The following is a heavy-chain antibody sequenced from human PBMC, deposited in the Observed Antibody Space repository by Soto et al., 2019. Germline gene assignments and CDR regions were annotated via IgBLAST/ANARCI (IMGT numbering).Heavy chain of an antibody. Sequence: EVQLVESGGGLVQPGGSLRLSCAASGFTFTNYWMHWVRQVPGKGLVWVSCSNHDGTYTTYADSVKGRFTISRDNAKNMLYLQMNSLRAEDTAVYYCTTTFEYWGQGALVTASS. J-gene: IGHJ4*02. CDR1: GFTFTNYW. V-gene: IGHV3-74*03. D-gene: IGHD1-1*01. CDR3: TTTFEY. CDR2: SNHDGTYT.